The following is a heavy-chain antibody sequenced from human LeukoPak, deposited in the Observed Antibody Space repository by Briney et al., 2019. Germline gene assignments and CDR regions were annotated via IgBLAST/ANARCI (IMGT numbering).Heavy chain of an antibody. D-gene: IGHD6-19*01. Sequence: GGSLRLSCEVPGITFSDAWMSWVRQAPGKGLEWVGRIKSKGSGGTTDYAEVVKGRFTISRDDSKKMVFLQMSSLKTEDTAVYYCTRPYSLQPDSSGWQDYWGQGTLVTVSS. CDR2: IKSKGSGGTT. V-gene: IGHV3-15*01. CDR3: TRPYSLQPDSSGWQDY. J-gene: IGHJ4*02. CDR1: GITFSDAW.